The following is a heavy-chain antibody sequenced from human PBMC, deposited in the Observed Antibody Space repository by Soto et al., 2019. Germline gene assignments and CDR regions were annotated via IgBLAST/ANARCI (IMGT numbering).Heavy chain of an antibody. CDR1: GGAISSYY. CDR2: IYTSGST. Sequence: PSATLSLTCTVSGGAISSYYWSWMRQPAGKGLEWIGRIYTSGSTNYNPSLKSRVTMSVDTSKNQFSLKLSSVTAADTAVYYCARELDDFWSGTPSYGMDVWGQGTTVTAP. V-gene: IGHV4-4*07. J-gene: IGHJ6*02. CDR3: ARELDDFWSGTPSYGMDV. D-gene: IGHD3-3*01.